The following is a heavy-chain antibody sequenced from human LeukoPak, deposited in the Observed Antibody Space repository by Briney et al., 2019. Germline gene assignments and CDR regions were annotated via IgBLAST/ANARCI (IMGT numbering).Heavy chain of an antibody. CDR3: ARGEWMVAPFVDY. CDR1: GFTFSSYW. CDR2: INSDGSST. Sequence: GGSPRLSCAASGFTFSSYWMHWVRQAPGKGLVWVSRINSDGSSTSYADSVKGRFTISRDNAKNTLYLQMNSLRAEDTAVYYCARGEWMVAPFVDYWGQGTLVTVSS. D-gene: IGHD3-10*01. V-gene: IGHV3-74*01. J-gene: IGHJ4*02.